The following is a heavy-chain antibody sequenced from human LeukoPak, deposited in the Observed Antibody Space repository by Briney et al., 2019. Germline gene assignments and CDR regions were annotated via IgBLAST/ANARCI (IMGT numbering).Heavy chain of an antibody. CDR1: GFTFSTYA. J-gene: IGHJ3*02. D-gene: IGHD1-26*01. CDR2: INTNGDDT. CDR3: ANNIVGATRGDAFDI. V-gene: IGHV3-64*04. Sequence: GGSLRLSCSASGFTFSTYAMHWVRQAPGKGLEHVSTINTNGDDTYYADSVKGRFTISRDNSKNTLYLQMNSLRAEDTAVYYCANNIVGATRGDAFDIWGQGTMVTVSS.